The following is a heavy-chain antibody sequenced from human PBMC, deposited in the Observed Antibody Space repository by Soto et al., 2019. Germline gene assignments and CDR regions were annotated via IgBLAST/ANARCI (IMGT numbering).Heavy chain of an antibody. Sequence: QVQLQESGPGLVKPSGTLSLTCTVSGDSMSISNWWNWVRQPPGKGLEWIGEAHHSGRTNYNPSLKSRVTISVDKSKNQFSLKLNSVTAADTAVYSCARSEATVLDYWGQGTLVTVSS. CDR1: GDSMSISNW. CDR3: ARSEATVLDY. J-gene: IGHJ4*02. V-gene: IGHV4-4*02. D-gene: IGHD4-17*01. CDR2: AHHSGRT.